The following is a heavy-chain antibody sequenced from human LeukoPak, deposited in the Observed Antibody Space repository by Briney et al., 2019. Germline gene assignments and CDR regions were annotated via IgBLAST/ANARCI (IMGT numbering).Heavy chain of an antibody. Sequence: GESLKISCKGSGNSFNNHFIGWVRQMHGKGLEWMGIIYPGDSETRYSPSFEGLVTISADKSISTVYLQWSSPEASDTAMYYCARRSTVIRGVLEEAFDYWGQGTLVTVSS. V-gene: IGHV5-51*01. J-gene: IGHJ4*02. CDR1: GNSFNNHF. CDR3: ARRSTVIRGVLEEAFDY. D-gene: IGHD3-10*01. CDR2: IYPGDSET.